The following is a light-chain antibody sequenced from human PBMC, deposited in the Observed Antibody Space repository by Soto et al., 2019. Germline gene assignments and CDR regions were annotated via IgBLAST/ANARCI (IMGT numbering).Light chain of an antibody. CDR3: QQYGSSPIT. J-gene: IGKJ5*01. CDR2: GAS. CDR1: QSVASSF. V-gene: IGKV3-20*01. Sequence: EIVLTQSPGTLSLSPGERATLSCRASQSVASSFFAWYQQKPGQAPRLLIYGASSRATGIPDRFSGSGSGTDFTLTISRLDPEDFAVYYCQQYGSSPITFGQGTRLEIK.